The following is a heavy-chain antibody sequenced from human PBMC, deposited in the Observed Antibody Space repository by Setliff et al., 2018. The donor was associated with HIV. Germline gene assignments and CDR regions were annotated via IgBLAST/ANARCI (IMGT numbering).Heavy chain of an antibody. V-gene: IGHV4-31*02. CDR2: IYYTGST. Sequence: SETLSLSCTVSNASISSGGFYWSWVRQHPGKGLEWIGYIYYTGSTYYNPSLKSRVSISVDTSKNQFSLKLTSVTAADTAVYYCVKAVAAPSWFDPWGQGTLVTVSS. CDR1: NASISSGGFY. J-gene: IGHJ5*02. D-gene: IGHD2-15*01. CDR3: VKAVAAPSWFDP.